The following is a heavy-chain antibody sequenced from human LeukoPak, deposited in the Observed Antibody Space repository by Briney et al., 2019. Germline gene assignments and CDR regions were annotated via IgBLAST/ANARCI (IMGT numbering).Heavy chain of an antibody. CDR1: GGSFSGYY. J-gene: IGHJ4*02. CDR3: ARRYCSTTTCGTVDY. D-gene: IGHD2-2*01. CDR2: INHSGST. V-gene: IGHV4-34*01. Sequence: SETLSLTCAVYGGSFSGYYWSWIRQPPGKGLEWIGEINHSGSTNYNPSLKSRVTISRDTSKNQFSLKLTSVTAADTAVYYCARRYCSTTTCGTVDYWGQGTLVTVSS.